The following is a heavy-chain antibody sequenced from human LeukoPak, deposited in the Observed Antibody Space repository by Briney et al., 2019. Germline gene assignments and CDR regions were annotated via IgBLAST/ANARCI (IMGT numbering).Heavy chain of an antibody. Sequence: MASETLSLTCTVSGGSISGYYWSWIRQPPGKGLEYVGFIYYSGTTNYNPSPKSRVTISVDTSKNQFSLRLSSVTAADTAVYYCARHYYDSSGYYFFDYWGQGTLVTVSS. CDR2: IYYSGTT. V-gene: IGHV4-59*08. D-gene: IGHD3-22*01. CDR3: ARHYYDSSGYYFFDY. CDR1: GGSISGYY. J-gene: IGHJ4*02.